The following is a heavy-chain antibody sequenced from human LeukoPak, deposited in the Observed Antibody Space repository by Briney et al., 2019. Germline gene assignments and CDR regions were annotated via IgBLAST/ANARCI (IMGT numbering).Heavy chain of an antibody. CDR2: IKSKTDGGTT. CDR3: AKHGSGRYFDY. D-gene: IGHD6-19*01. J-gene: IGHJ4*02. Sequence: KTGGALRLSCAASRFTLINAWMSWVRQAPGKGLEWVGHIKSKTDGGTTDYAAPVKGRFTISRDDSKNTLYLQMNSLKTEDTAVYYCAKHGSGRYFDYWGQGTLVTVSS. CDR1: RFTLINAW. V-gene: IGHV3-15*01.